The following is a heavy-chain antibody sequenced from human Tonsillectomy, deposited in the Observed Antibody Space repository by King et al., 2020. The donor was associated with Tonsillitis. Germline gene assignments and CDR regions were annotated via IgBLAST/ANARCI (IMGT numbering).Heavy chain of an antibody. CDR2: INSDGSST. Sequence: VQLVESGGGLVQPGGSLRLSCAASGFTFSSYWMHWVRQAPGKGLVWVSRINSDGSSTTYADSVTGRFTISRDNAKNTLYLQMTSLRAEDTAVYYCARDQPGDYVAWFDPWGQGTLVTVSS. J-gene: IGHJ5*02. CDR1: GFTFSSYW. V-gene: IGHV3-74*01. D-gene: IGHD4-17*01. CDR3: ARDQPGDYVAWFDP.